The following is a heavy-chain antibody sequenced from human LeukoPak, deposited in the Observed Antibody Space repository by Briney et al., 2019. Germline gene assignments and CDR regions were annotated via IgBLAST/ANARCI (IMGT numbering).Heavy chain of an antibody. D-gene: IGHD3-10*01. V-gene: IGHV4-34*01. Sequence: SETLSLTCAVYGGSFSGYYWSWIRQPPGKGLEWIGETNHSGSTNYNPSLKSRVTISVDTSKNQFSLKLSSVTAADTAVYYCARGRITMVRGVTTTYYFDYWGQGTLVTVSS. CDR1: GGSFSGYY. CDR2: TNHSGST. J-gene: IGHJ4*02. CDR3: ARGRITMVRGVTTTYYFDY.